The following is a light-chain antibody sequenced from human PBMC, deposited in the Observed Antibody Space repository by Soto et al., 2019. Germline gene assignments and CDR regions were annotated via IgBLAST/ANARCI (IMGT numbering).Light chain of an antibody. J-gene: IGKJ3*01. Sequence: EIHLTQSPSLLSASVGDRVTITCRASQGISSYLAWYQQKPGKAPKLLIYTASTLQSGVPSRFSGSGSGTEFTLTISSLLPDDSATYYFQQLNSYPLFTFGPGTKVDVK. CDR1: QGISSY. CDR3: QQLNSYPLFT. V-gene: IGKV1-9*01. CDR2: TAS.